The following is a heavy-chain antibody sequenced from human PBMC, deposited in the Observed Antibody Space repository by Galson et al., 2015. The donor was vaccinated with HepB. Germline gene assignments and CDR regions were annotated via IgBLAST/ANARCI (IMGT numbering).Heavy chain of an antibody. D-gene: IGHD5-12*01. V-gene: IGHV3-48*01. CDR1: GFRLTDYA. CDR3: VRDRGSGFGGNDVPSFDY. CDR2: NSSDSTTI. Sequence: SLRLSCAASGFRLTDYAMNWVRRAPGKGLEWAAYNSSDSTTIHYADSVKGRFTISRDNAKNSVFLQMNSLRGEDTAVYYCVRDRGSGFGGNDVPSFDYWGRGSLVTVSP. J-gene: IGHJ4*02.